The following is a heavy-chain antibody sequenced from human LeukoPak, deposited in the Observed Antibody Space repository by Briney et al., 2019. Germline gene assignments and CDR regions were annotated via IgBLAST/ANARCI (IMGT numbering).Heavy chain of an antibody. J-gene: IGHJ4*02. D-gene: IGHD3-16*02. CDR2: IKSKVDGGTT. V-gene: IGHV3-15*01. CDR3: TWGSYRDQVDY. CDR1: GFTFNNAW. Sequence: PGGSLRLSCAASGFTFNNAWMNWVRQAPGKGLEWVGRIKSKVDGGTTDYAVPVKDRFTISRDDSKNILYLQMSSLKTEDTAVYYCTWGSYRDQVDYWGQGTLVTVSS.